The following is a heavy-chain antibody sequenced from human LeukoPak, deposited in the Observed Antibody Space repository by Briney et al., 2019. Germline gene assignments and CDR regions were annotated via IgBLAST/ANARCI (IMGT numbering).Heavy chain of an antibody. CDR1: GXTFSSYW. V-gene: IGHV3-74*01. J-gene: IGHJ3*02. CDR2: INSDASIT. CDR3: ARYCSGGSCSSPYSFDI. D-gene: IGHD2-15*01. Sequence: GGSLRLSCAASGXTFSSYWVHWVRQAPGKGLVWVSRINSDASITNYADSVKGRFTISRDNAKNTLYLQMSSLRAEDTAVYYCARYCSGGSCSSPYSFDIWGQGTLVTVSS.